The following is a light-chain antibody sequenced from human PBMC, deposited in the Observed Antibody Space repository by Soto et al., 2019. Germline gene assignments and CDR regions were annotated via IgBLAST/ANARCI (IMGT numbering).Light chain of an antibody. Sequence: EIVLTQSPGTLSLSPGERATLFCRPIQGVSSNDLAWYQQKLGRAPRLLIYGASSRATGIPDRFSGSGSGADFTLTISRLEPEDFAVYYCQQYGSSPLTFGGGTKVDIK. J-gene: IGKJ4*01. CDR2: GAS. CDR3: QQYGSSPLT. CDR1: QGVSSND. V-gene: IGKV3-20*01.